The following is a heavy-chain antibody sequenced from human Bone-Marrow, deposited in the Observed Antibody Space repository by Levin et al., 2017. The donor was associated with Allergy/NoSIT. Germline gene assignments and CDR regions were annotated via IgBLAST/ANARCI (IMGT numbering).Heavy chain of an antibody. V-gene: IGHV3-11*01. CDR1: GFTFSDFY. CDR2: ITGSGSTI. J-gene: IGHJ6*02. CDR3: ARDLNKAKYYYGMEV. D-gene: IGHD1/OR15-1a*01. Sequence: GESLKISCAASGFTFSDFYMSWIRQAPGKGLEWVSYITGSGSTIYYADSVKGRFTISRDNAKNSLYLQMNSLRAEDTAVYYCARDLNKAKYYYGMEVWGQGTTVTVSS.